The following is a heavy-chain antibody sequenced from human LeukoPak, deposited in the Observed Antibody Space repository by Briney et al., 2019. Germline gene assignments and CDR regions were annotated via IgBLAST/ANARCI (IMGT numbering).Heavy chain of an antibody. Sequence: GGSLRLSCAASGFTFSSYAMSWVRQAPGKGLEWVSAISGSGGSTYYADSVKGRFTISGDNSKNTLYLQMNSLRAEDTAVYYCAKENYDFWSGYYGDYWGQGTLVTVSS. CDR2: ISGSGGST. D-gene: IGHD3-3*01. CDR3: AKENYDFWSGYYGDY. J-gene: IGHJ4*02. CDR1: GFTFSSYA. V-gene: IGHV3-23*01.